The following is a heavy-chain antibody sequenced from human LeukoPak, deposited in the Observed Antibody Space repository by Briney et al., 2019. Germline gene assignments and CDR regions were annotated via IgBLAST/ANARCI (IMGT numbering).Heavy chain of an antibody. J-gene: IGHJ5*02. Sequence: GRSLRLSCAASGFTFSSYAMHWVRQAPGKGLEWVVVISYDGSNKYYADSVKGRFTISRDNSKNTLYLQMNSLRAEDTAVYYCARDISASDGRTVGWFDPWGQGTLVTVSS. CDR3: ARDISASDGRTVGWFDP. CDR2: ISYDGSNK. V-gene: IGHV3-30*04. D-gene: IGHD1-26*01. CDR1: GFTFSSYA.